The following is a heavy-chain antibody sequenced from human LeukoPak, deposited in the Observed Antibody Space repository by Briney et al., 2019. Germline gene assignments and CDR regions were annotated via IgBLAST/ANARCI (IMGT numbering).Heavy chain of an antibody. V-gene: IGHV4-39*01. J-gene: IGHJ4*02. Sequence: SETLSLTCTVSGGSISSSSYYWGWIRQPPGKGLEWIGSIYYSGSTYYNPSLKSRVTISVDTSKNQFSLKLSSVTAADTAVYYCARVGYNPSFDYWGQGTLVTVSS. CDR1: GGSISSSSYY. CDR3: ARVGYNPSFDY. D-gene: IGHD5-24*01. CDR2: IYYSGST.